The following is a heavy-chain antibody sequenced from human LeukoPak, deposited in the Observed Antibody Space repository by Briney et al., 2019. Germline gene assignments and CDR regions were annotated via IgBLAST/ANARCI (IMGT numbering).Heavy chain of an antibody. D-gene: IGHD6-19*01. V-gene: IGHV4-39*01. CDR3: ARQEAVAGTGYYYGMDV. J-gene: IGHJ6*02. Sequence: PSETLSLTCTVSGRSISSSRHDSGWVRQPPGKGLEWLGWIYYSGSTYYDASHNSRITISVDTSNNQSSQKLSSVTAADTAVYYCARQEAVAGTGYYYGMDVWGQGTTVTVSS. CDR1: GRSISSSRHD. CDR2: IYYSGST.